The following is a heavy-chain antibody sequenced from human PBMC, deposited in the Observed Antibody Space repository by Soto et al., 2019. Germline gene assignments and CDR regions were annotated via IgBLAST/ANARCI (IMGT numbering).Heavy chain of an antibody. CDR2: ISAYNGNT. D-gene: IGHD1-26*01. J-gene: IGHJ5*02. CDR3: ARADESKGELLGSDWFVL. V-gene: IGHV1-18*01. Sequence: QVQLVQSGAEVKKPGASVKVSCKASGYTFTSYGISLVRQAPGQGLEWMGWISAYNGNTNYDQKLQGRVTMTTDTSTSTAKMELRRRRSDDTAVYSCARADESKGELLGSDWFVLWGQGTLVTVSS. CDR1: GYTFTSYG.